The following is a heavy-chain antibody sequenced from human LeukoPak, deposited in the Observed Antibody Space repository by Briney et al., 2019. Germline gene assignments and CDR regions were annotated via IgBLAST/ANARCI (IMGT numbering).Heavy chain of an antibody. CDR1: GFTFSSYS. V-gene: IGHV3-21*01. Sequence: GGSLRLSCAASGFTFSSYSMNWVRQAPGKGLEWVSSISSSSSYIYYADSVKGRFTISRDNAKNSLYLQMNSLRAEDTAVYYCARHGGATVVTGRYFDYWGQGTLVTVSS. CDR2: ISSSSSYI. J-gene: IGHJ4*02. D-gene: IGHD4-23*01. CDR3: ARHGGATVVTGRYFDY.